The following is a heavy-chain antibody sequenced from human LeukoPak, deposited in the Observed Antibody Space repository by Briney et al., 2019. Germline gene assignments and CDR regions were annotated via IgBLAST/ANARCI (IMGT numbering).Heavy chain of an antibody. CDR3: ARGGYSDDEFDC. D-gene: IGHD5-12*01. CDR1: GYSFSTSW. CDR2: IYPGDSDT. J-gene: IGHJ4*02. V-gene: IGHV5-51*01. Sequence: ESLKTSWRASGYSFSTSWIGWVRQIPGKGLEWIGVIYPGDSDTRYSASCQGQVTISADKSISTAYLQWSSLEATDTAMYSCARGGYSDDEFDCWGQGTLVTVSS.